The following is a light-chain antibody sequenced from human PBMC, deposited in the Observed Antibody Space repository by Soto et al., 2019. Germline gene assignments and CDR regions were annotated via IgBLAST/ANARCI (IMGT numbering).Light chain of an antibody. CDR2: EVS. J-gene: IGLJ1*01. CDR1: SSDVGGYNY. Sequence: QSVLTQPASVSGSPGQSITISCTGTSSDVGGYNYVSWYQQHPGKAPKLMIYEVSNRPSGVSNRFSGSKSGNTASLTISGLQAEDEADYHCSSYTSSSAPFVFGTGTKLTVL. V-gene: IGLV2-14*01. CDR3: SSYTSSSAPFV.